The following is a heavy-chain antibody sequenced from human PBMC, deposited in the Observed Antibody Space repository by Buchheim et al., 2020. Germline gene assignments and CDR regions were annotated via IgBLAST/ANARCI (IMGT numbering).Heavy chain of an antibody. CDR3: ARDDDCSSTSCYYGMDV. D-gene: IGHD2-2*01. CDR1: GFTVSSNY. CDR2: IYSGGST. V-gene: IGHV3-66*01. Sequence: EVQLVESGGGLVQPGGSLRLSCAASGFTVSSNYMSWVRQAPGKGPEWVSVIYSGGSTYYADSVKGRFTISRDNSKNTLELQMNSLRAEDTAVYYCARDDDCSSTSCYYGMDVWGQGTT. J-gene: IGHJ6*02.